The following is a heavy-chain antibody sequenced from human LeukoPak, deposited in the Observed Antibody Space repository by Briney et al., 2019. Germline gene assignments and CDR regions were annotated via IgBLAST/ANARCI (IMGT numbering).Heavy chain of an antibody. CDR1: GGSFSGYY. J-gene: IGHJ3*02. CDR3: AMSPAFAAVDAFDI. CDR2: INHSGST. D-gene: IGHD3-3*02. V-gene: IGHV4-34*01. Sequence: SETLSLTCAVYGGSFSGYYWSWIRQPPGKGLEWIGEINHSGSTNYNPSLKSRVTISVDTSKNQYSLKLSSVTAADTAVYYCAMSPAFAAVDAFDIWGQGTMVTVSS.